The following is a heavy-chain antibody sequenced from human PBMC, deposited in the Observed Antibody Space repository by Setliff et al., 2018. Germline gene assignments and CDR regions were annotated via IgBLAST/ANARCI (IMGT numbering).Heavy chain of an antibody. CDR2: ISSSSSYI. J-gene: IGHJ3*02. D-gene: IGHD3-22*01. CDR1: GFTFRNAW. CDR3: ARDPRQYYYDSSGRDAFDI. Sequence: GGSLRLSCAVSGFTFRNAWMSWVRQAPGKGLEWVSSISSSSSYIYYADSVKGRFTISRDNAKNSLYLQMNSLRAEDTAVYYCARDPRQYYYDSSGRDAFDIWGQGTMVT. V-gene: IGHV3-21*01.